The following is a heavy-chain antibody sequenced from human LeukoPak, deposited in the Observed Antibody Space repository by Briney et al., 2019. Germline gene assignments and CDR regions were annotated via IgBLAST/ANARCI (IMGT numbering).Heavy chain of an antibody. V-gene: IGHV4-4*07. CDR2: IYTAGNT. D-gene: IGHD3-10*01. J-gene: IGHJ6*03. CDR1: GDSLSRYS. Sequence: PSETLSLTCTVYGDSLSRYSWSWIRQPAGKGLEWIGRIYTAGNTHYNSSLKTRVTISVDRSKNQLSLMLTSLTAADTAVYYCTRGNYFGELGYYYMDIWGSGTTVTVSS. CDR3: TRGNYFGELGYYYMDI.